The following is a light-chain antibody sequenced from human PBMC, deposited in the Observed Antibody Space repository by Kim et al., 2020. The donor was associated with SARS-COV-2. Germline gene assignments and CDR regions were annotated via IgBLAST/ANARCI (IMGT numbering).Light chain of an antibody. Sequence: SSELNQDPAVSVALGQTVRITCQGDSLRSYYASWYQQKPGQAPVLVIYGKNNRPSGIPDRFSGSSSGNTASLTITGAQAEDEADYYCNSRDSSGNHPVVFGGGTQLTVL. J-gene: IGLJ2*01. CDR2: GKN. CDR1: SLRSYY. CDR3: NSRDSSGNHPVV. V-gene: IGLV3-19*01.